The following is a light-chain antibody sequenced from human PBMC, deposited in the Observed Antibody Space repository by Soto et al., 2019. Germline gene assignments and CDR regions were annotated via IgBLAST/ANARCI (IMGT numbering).Light chain of an antibody. J-gene: IGKJ1*01. CDR1: QSVLFSSNNKAY. CDR2: WAS. Sequence: DIVMTQSPDSLAVSLGERATINCKSSQSVLFSSNNKAYLAWYQQKPGQPPKLLIYWASTRESGVPDRFSGSGSGTDFTLTIRSLQAEDVAVYYCQQYYSVPPTFGQGTKVEIK. V-gene: IGKV4-1*01. CDR3: QQYYSVPPT.